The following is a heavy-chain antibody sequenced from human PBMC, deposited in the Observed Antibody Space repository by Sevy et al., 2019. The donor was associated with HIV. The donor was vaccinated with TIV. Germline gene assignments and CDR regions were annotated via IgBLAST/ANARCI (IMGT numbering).Heavy chain of an antibody. V-gene: IGHV3-53*01. J-gene: IGHJ3*02. CDR3: ARMYYYDSSGLPGHAFDI. Sequence: GGSLRLSCAASGFTVSSNYMSWVRQAPGKGLEWVSVIYSGGITYYADSVKGRFTISRDNSKNTLYLQMNSLRAEDTAVYYCARMYYYDSSGLPGHAFDIWGQGTMVTVSS. D-gene: IGHD3-22*01. CDR2: IYSGGIT. CDR1: GFTVSSNY.